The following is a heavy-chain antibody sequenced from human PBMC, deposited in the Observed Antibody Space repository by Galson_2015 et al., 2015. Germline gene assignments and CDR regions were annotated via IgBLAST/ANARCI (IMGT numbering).Heavy chain of an antibody. D-gene: IGHD3-16*01. CDR1: GFTFSSYG. CDR3: ARDMITFGGADDAFDI. V-gene: IGHV3-33*01. Sequence: SLRLSCAASGFTFSSYGMHWVRQAPGKGLEWVAVIWYDGSNKYYADSVKGRFTISRDNSKNTLYLQMNSLRAEDTAVYYCARDMITFGGADDAFDIWGQGTMVTVSS. CDR2: IWYDGSNK. J-gene: IGHJ3*02.